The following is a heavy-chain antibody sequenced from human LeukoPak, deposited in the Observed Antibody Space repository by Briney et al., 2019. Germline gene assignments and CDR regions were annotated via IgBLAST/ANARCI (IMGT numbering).Heavy chain of an antibody. CDR3: ARGQGFITGESAFDI. D-gene: IGHD7-27*01. CDR2: IYYSGST. V-gene: IGHV4-39*07. J-gene: IGHJ3*02. CDR1: GGSISSSSYY. Sequence: SETLSLTCTVSGGSISSSSYYWGWIRQPPGKGLEWIGSIYYSGSTYYNPSLKSRVTISVDTSKNQFSLKLSSVTAADTAVYYCARGQGFITGESAFDIWGQGTMVTVSS.